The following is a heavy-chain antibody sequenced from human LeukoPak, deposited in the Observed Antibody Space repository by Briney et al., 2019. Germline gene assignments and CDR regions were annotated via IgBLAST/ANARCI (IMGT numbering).Heavy chain of an antibody. CDR2: ISSSSSTI. CDR1: GFTFNSYN. J-gene: IGHJ3*02. CDR3: ARAYSSSSGRDAFDS. V-gene: IGHV3-48*02. D-gene: IGHD6-6*01. Sequence: GGSLRLSCAASGFTFNSYNMNWVRQAPGKGLEWVSYISSSSSTIYYADSVKGRFTISRDSAKTSLFLQMNSLRDEDTAVYYCARAYSSSSGRDAFDSWGLGTLVTGSS.